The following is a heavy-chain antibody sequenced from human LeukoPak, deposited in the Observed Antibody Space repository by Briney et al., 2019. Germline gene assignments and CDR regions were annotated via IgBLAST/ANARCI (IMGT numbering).Heavy chain of an antibody. CDR3: ATESYGDRIYYYGMDV. CDR1: GYTFTSYG. Sequence: ASVKVSCKASGYTFTSYGISWVRQAPGQGLEWMGWISTYNGNTNYAQKLQGRVTMTTDTSTSTAYMELRSLRSEDTAVYYCATESYGDRIYYYGMDVWGQGTTVTVSS. V-gene: IGHV1-18*01. J-gene: IGHJ6*02. D-gene: IGHD4-17*01. CDR2: ISTYNGNT.